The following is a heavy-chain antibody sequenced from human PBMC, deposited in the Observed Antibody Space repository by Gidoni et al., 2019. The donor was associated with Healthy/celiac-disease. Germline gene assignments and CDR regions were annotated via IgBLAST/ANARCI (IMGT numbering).Heavy chain of an antibody. J-gene: IGHJ5*02. CDR1: GGSISSSSYY. D-gene: IGHD2-15*01. CDR2: IYYSGST. Sequence: QLQLQESGPGLVKPSETLSLTCTVSGGSISSSSYYWGWIRQPPGKGLEWIGSIYYSGSTYYNPSLKSRVTISVDTSKNQFSLKLSSVTAADTAVYYCARRGHGGYCSGGSCYSGSFDPWGQGTLVTVSS. CDR3: ARRGHGGYCSGGSCYSGSFDP. V-gene: IGHV4-39*01.